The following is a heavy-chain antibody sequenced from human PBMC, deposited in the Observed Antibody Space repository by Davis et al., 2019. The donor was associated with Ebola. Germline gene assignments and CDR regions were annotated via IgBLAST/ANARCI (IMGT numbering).Heavy chain of an antibody. Sequence: PGGSLRLSCAASGFTFSSYAMHWVRQAPGKGLEWVAVISYDGSNKYYADSVKGRFTISRDNSKNTLYLQMNSLRAEDTAVYYCARLDYCGGDCYPGEDYYYGMDVWGQGTTVTVSS. CDR3: ARLDYCGGDCYPGEDYYYGMDV. D-gene: IGHD2-21*02. CDR2: ISYDGSNK. CDR1: GFTFSSYA. J-gene: IGHJ6*02. V-gene: IGHV3-30-3*01.